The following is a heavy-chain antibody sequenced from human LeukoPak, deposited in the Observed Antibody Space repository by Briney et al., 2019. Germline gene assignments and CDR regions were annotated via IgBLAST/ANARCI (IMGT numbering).Heavy chain of an antibody. J-gene: IGHJ4*02. CDR3: ARGGSNWGELY. V-gene: IGHV1-46*01. CDR1: GYTFTSYY. D-gene: IGHD7-27*01. CDR2: INPSGGST. Sequence: GASVKVSCKASGYTFTSYYMHWVRQAPGQGLEWMGIINPSGGSTRYAQNFQGRVTMTRDTSTSTVYMELSSLRPEDTAVYYCARGGSNWGELYWGQGTLVTVSS.